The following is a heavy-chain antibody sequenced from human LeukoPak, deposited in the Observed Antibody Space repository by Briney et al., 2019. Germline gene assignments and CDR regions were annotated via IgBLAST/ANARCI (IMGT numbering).Heavy chain of an antibody. Sequence: GGSLRLSCAASGFTFSSYSMNWVRQAPGKGLEWVSSISSSSSYIYYADSVRGRFTISRDNAKNSLYLQMNSLRAEDTAVYYCARDDIVVVPAAASAEYFQHWGQGTLVTVSS. D-gene: IGHD2-2*01. CDR2: ISSSSSYI. CDR1: GFTFSSYS. CDR3: ARDDIVVVPAAASAEYFQH. V-gene: IGHV3-21*01. J-gene: IGHJ1*01.